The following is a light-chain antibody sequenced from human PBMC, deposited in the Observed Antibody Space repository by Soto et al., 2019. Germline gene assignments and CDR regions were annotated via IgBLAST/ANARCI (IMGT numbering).Light chain of an antibody. Sequence: QSALTQPASVSGSPGQSITISCTGTSSDVGGYNYVSWYQQHPGIAPKLLIYGVTNRPSGVSTRFSGSKSGNTASLTISGLQAEDEADYHCSSYTSASTLLYLFGTGTKVTFL. V-gene: IGLV2-14*01. CDR1: SSDVGGYNY. J-gene: IGLJ1*01. CDR2: GVT. CDR3: SSYTSASTLLYL.